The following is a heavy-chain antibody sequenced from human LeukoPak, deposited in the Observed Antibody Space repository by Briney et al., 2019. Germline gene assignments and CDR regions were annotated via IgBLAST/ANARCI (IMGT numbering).Heavy chain of an antibody. CDR3: ARAGDILTGSLFDY. J-gene: IGHJ4*02. V-gene: IGHV4-59*01. CDR2: IYYSGST. Sequence: PSETLSLTCTVSGGSISSYYWSWIRQPLGKGLEWIGYIYYSGSTNYNPSLKSRVTISVDTSKNQFSLKLSSVTAADTAVYYCARAGDILTGSLFDYWGQGTLVTVSS. CDR1: GGSISSYY. D-gene: IGHD3-9*01.